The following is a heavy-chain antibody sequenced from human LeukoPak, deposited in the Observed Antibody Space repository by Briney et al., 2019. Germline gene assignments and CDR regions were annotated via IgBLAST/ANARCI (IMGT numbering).Heavy chain of an antibody. J-gene: IGHJ6*03. Sequence: ASVKVSCKASGYTFTSYGISWVRQAPGQGLEWMGWISAYNGNTNYAQKLQGRVTMTTDTSTSTAYMELRSLRSDDTAVYYCARGHHGRGQWLLSALGGYYYYMGVWGKGTTVTVSS. CDR1: GYTFTSYG. CDR2: ISAYNGNT. CDR3: ARGHHGRGQWLLSALGGYYYYMGV. D-gene: IGHD3-16*01. V-gene: IGHV1-18*01.